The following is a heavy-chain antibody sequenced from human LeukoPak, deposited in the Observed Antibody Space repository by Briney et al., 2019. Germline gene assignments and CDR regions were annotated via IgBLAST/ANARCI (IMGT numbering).Heavy chain of an antibody. Sequence: GGSLRLSCAASGFTFSTFAMSWVRQAPGKGLGWVSAICGNGLTTYYADSVKGRFTISRDNSKTTIYLQMNSLRAEDTAVYYCARGRYDWNDVGYFDYWGQGTLVSVSS. CDR3: ARGRYDWNDVGYFDY. CDR2: ICGNGLTT. D-gene: IGHD1-1*01. J-gene: IGHJ4*02. V-gene: IGHV3-23*01. CDR1: GFTFSTFA.